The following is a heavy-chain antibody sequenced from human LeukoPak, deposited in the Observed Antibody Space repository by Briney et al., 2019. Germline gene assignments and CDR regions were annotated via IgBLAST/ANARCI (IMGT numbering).Heavy chain of an antibody. CDR3: ARDLRYYDSSGPNVDY. Sequence: QSGGSLRLSCAASGFTVSSNYMSWVRQAPGKGLEWVSVIYSGGSTYYAGSVKGRFTISRDNSKNTLYLQMNSLRAEDTAVYYCARDLRYYDSSGPNVDYWGQGTLVTVSS. V-gene: IGHV3-66*02. CDR2: IYSGGST. J-gene: IGHJ4*02. CDR1: GFTVSSNY. D-gene: IGHD3-22*01.